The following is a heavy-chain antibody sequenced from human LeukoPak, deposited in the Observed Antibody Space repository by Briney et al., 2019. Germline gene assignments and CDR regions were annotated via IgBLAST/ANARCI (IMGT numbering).Heavy chain of an antibody. J-gene: IGHJ4*02. CDR2: INHSGST. CDR1: GGSFSGYY. V-gene: IGHV4-34*01. D-gene: IGHD6-13*01. CDR3: ARERYSSSWYVDY. Sequence: PSETLSLTCAVYGGSFSGYYWSWTRQPLGKGLEWIGEINHSGSTNYNPSLKSRVTISVDTSKNQFSLKLSSVTAADTAVYYCARERYSSSWYVDYWGQGTLVTVSS.